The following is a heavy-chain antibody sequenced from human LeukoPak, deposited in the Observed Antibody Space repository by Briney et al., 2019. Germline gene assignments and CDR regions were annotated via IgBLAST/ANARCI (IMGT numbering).Heavy chain of an antibody. CDR2: IYHSGST. Sequence: SETQSLTCAVSGGSISSGGYSWSWIRQPPGKGLEWIGYIYHSGSTYYNPSLKSRVTISVDRSKNQFSLKLSSVTAADTAVYYCASATTYYDILTGYLDAFDIWGQGTMVTVSS. D-gene: IGHD3-9*01. CDR3: ASATTYYDILTGYLDAFDI. V-gene: IGHV4-30-2*01. J-gene: IGHJ3*02. CDR1: GGSISSGGYS.